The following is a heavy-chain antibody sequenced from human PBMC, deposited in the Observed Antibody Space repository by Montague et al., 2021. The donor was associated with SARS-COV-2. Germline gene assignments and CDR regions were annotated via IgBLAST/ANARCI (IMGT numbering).Heavy chain of an antibody. D-gene: IGHD1-14*01. V-gene: IGHV4-34*01. CDR3: GRGRKVVPWFRYYDLDV. J-gene: IGHJ6*02. CDR2: ISHGGTT. Sequence: SETLSLTCAVYDGSFSGYYWNWIRQPPGKGLEWIGEISHGGTTNYNPSXXGRATISLDKSKSQFSLKLTSVTAADTAIYYCGRGRKVVPWFRYYDLDVWGQGTTVPVSS. CDR1: DGSFSGYY.